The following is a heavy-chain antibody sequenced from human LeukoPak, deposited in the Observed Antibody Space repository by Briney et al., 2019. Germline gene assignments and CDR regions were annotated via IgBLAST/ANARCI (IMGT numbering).Heavy chain of an antibody. CDR1: GFTFNNNA. J-gene: IGHJ4*02. CDR2: INGGGDAT. CDR3: AKGSSSGWPYFFDY. D-gene: IGHD6-19*01. Sequence: GGSLRLSCATSGFTFNNNAMSWVRQAPGKRLEWVSAINGGGDATEYADSVKGRFTISRDNSKTTLYLQMNSLRAEDTAVYYCAKGSSSGWPYFFDYWGQGTLVTVSS. V-gene: IGHV3-23*01.